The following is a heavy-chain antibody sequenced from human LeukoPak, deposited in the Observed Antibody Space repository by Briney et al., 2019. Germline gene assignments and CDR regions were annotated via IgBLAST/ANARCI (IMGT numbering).Heavy chain of an antibody. J-gene: IGHJ4*02. CDR2: IIPIFGTA. Sequence: GASVKVSCKASGGTFSSYAIGWVRQAPGQGLEWMGGIIPIFGTANYAQKFQGRVTITADESTSTAYMELSRLRSEDTAVYYCARDAIGSSSGEVFDYWGQGTLVTVSS. CDR3: ARDAIGSSSGEVFDY. D-gene: IGHD6-6*01. V-gene: IGHV1-69*13. CDR1: GGTFSSYA.